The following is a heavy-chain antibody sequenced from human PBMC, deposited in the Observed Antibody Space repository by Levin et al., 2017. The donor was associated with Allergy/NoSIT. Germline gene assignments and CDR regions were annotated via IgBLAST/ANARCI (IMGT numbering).Heavy chain of an antibody. V-gene: IGHV3-15*01. CDR1: GFSFSNAW. CDR2: IKSNTDGGTI. J-gene: IGHJ4*02. CDR3: TTYSSSWYYFDY. D-gene: IGHD6-13*01. Sequence: PGGSLRLSCAASGFSFSNAWMSWARQAPGKGLEWVGRIKSNTDGGTIEYAAPVKGRFTISSDDSKTTLYLQMNRLKTEDTAVYYCTTYSSSWYYFDYWGQGTLVTVSS.